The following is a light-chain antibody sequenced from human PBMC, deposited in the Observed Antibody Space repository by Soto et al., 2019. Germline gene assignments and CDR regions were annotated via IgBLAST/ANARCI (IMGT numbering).Light chain of an antibody. CDR3: SSFTTSSTLV. CDR2: DVS. CDR1: SSDVGSFDS. J-gene: IGLJ1*01. Sequence: QSVLTQPASVSGSPGQPITISCTGTSSDVGSFDSVAWYQHNPGKAPKLMIYDVSNRPSGVSSRFSGSKSGNTASLSISALQTEDEANYYCSSFTTSSTLVFGTGTKVTVL. V-gene: IGLV2-14*01.